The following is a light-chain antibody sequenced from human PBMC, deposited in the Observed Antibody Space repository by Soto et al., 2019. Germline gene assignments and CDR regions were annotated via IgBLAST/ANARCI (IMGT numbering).Light chain of an antibody. Sequence: DIPMTQSPSSLSASVGDRVSITCRASQSISTHLRWYQQKPGKAPKLLIYAASSLQSWVTSRFTGSGSGTDFTLTISSLQPEDFATYYCQQSYTSWWTFGQGTKVEIK. CDR1: QSISTH. CDR2: AAS. V-gene: IGKV1-39*01. J-gene: IGKJ1*01. CDR3: QQSYTSWWT.